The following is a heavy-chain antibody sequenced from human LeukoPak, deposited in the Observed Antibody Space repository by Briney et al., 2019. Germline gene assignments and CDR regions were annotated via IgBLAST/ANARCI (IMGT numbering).Heavy chain of an antibody. J-gene: IGHJ2*01. Sequence: SQTLSLTCTVSGGSISSGGYYWTWIRQPPGKGLEWIGYIYHSGSTYYNPSLKSRVTISVDRSKNRFSLKLSSVTAADTAVYYCARGPAAVVPAEYASLPGDTAMDRPYWYFDLWGRGTLVTVSS. CDR2: IYHSGST. CDR1: GGSISSGGYY. V-gene: IGHV4-30-2*01. CDR3: ARGPAAVVPAEYASLPGDTAMDRPYWYFDL. D-gene: IGHD2-2*01.